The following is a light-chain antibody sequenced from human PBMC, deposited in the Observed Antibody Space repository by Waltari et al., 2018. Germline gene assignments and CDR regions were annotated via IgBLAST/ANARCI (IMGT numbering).Light chain of an antibody. Sequence: QSALTQPASVSGSPGQSITISCTGTSNDVGGYKYVSWYQQHPGKAPKVFIYNVNNRPAGVSNRFSGSKSGNTASLTISGLQAEDEADYFCSSYTSSTSVIFGGGTKVTVL. CDR3: SSYTSSTSVI. J-gene: IGLJ2*01. CDR2: NVN. CDR1: SNDVGGYKY. V-gene: IGLV2-14*03.